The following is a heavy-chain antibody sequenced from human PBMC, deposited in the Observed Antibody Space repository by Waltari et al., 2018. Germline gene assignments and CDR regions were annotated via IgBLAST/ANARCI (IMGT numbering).Heavy chain of an antibody. Sequence: EVQLVESGGGLVQPGGSLGPTCAASGFTFSRYRLPGVHQAPGKGLGWVSRISGTWSNTNYADSVRGRFTISRDNAKNTLYLQMNSLTAEDTAVYYCAKYSSSSGGANWYFDLWGRGTLVTVSS. CDR2: ISGTWSNT. J-gene: IGHJ2*01. CDR1: GFTFSRYR. V-gene: IGHV3-74*01. CDR3: AKYSSSSGGANWYFDL. D-gene: IGHD6-13*01.